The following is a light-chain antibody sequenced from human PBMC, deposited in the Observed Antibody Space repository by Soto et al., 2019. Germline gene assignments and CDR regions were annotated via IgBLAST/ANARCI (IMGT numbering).Light chain of an antibody. J-gene: IGLJ1*01. CDR3: SSYTSSSTLYV. Sequence: QSALTQPASVSGSPGQWITISCTGTSSDVGGYNYVSWYQQHPGKAPKLMVYEVSNRPSGVSTRFSGSKSANTASLTISGLQAEDEADYYCSSYTSSSTLYVFGTGTKLTVL. V-gene: IGLV2-14*01. CDR2: EVS. CDR1: SSDVGGYNY.